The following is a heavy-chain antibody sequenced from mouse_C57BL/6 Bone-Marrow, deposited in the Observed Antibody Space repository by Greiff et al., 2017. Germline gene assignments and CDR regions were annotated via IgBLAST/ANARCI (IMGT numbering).Heavy chain of an antibody. V-gene: IGHV1-63*01. CDR3: ARTSGSTRAWFAY. Sequence: QVQLQQSGAGLVRPGTSVKMSCKASGYTFTNYWIGWAKQRPGHGLEWIGDIYPGGGYTNYNEKLKGKATLTADKSSSTAYMQFSSLTSEDSAIYYCARTSGSTRAWFAYWGQGTLVTVSA. CDR1: GYTFTNYW. CDR2: IYPGGGYT. D-gene: IGHD1-1*01. J-gene: IGHJ3*01.